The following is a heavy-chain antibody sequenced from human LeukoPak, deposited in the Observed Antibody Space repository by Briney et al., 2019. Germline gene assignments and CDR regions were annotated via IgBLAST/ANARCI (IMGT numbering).Heavy chain of an antibody. D-gene: IGHD6-13*01. CDR3: ARSAGSSSWYEGYYFDY. CDR2: IKQDGSEM. Sequence: GGSLRLSCAASGFTFSNNWMSWVRQAPGKGLEWVANIKQDGSEMYYVDSAKGRFTISRDNAKNSLYLQMNSLRAEDTAVYYCARSAGSSSWYEGYYFDYWGQGTLVTVSS. J-gene: IGHJ4*02. V-gene: IGHV3-7*01. CDR1: GFTFSNNW.